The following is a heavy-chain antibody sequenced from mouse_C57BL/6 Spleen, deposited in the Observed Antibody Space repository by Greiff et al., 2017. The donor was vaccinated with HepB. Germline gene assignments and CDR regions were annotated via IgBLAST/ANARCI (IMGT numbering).Heavy chain of an antibody. Sequence: DVQLVESGGDLVKPGGSLKLSCAASGFTFSSYGMSWVRQTPDKRLEWVATISSGGSYTYYPDSVKGRFTISRDNAKNTLYLQMSSLKSEDTAMYYCARHQGYAMDYWGQGTSVTVSS. CDR3: ARHQGYAMDY. V-gene: IGHV5-6*01. CDR2: ISSGGSYT. J-gene: IGHJ4*01. CDR1: GFTFSSYG. D-gene: IGHD3-2*02.